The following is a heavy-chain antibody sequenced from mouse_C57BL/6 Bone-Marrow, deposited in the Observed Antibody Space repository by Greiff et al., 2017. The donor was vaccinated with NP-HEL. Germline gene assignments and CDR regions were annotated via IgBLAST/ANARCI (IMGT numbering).Heavy chain of an antibody. CDR3: ARETTPAWFAY. V-gene: IGHV1-19*01. J-gene: IGHJ3*01. CDR2: INPYNGGT. Sequence: VQLQQSGPVLVKPGASVKMSCKASGYTFTDYYMNWVKQSHGKSLEWIGVINPYNGGTSYNQKFKGKATLTVDKSSSTAYMELNSLTSEDSAVYYCARETTPAWFAYWGQGTLVTVSA. CDR1: GYTFTDYY. D-gene: IGHD1-1*01.